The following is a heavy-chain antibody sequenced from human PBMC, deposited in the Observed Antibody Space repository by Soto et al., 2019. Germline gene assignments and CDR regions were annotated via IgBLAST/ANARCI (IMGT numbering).Heavy chain of an antibody. CDR2: ISGSGSST. J-gene: IGHJ3*01. CDR1: GFTFKTYA. CDR3: AHPRGFGVFDAYDF. D-gene: IGHD3-10*01. Sequence: EVQLLESGGGLVQPGGSLRLSCAASGFTFKTYAMSWVRQAPGKGLVWVSAISGSGSSTFYADSVKGRFTISRDNSLDTLYLQMNSLRPEDTAVYYCAHPRGFGVFDAYDFWGPGTMVTVSS. V-gene: IGHV3-23*01.